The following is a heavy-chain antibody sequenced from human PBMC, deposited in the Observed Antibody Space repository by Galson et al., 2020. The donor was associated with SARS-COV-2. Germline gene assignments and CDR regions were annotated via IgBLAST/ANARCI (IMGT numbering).Heavy chain of an antibody. CDR3: AKEEQSDGDYDILDY. D-gene: IGHD3-9*01. Sequence: GGSLRLSCVASGFDFSSYAMSWVRQAPGKGLEWVSRISASGVTINYADSVKGRFTISRDNSKNTVHLQLSSLRAEDTAVYYCAKEEQSDGDYDILDYWGQGTLVTVSS. J-gene: IGHJ4*02. V-gene: IGHV3-23*01. CDR2: ISASGVTI. CDR1: GFDFSSYA.